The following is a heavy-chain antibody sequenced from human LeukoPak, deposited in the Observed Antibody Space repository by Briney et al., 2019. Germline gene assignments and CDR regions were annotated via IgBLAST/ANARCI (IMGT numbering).Heavy chain of an antibody. D-gene: IGHD3-22*01. CDR2: INWNGGST. Sequence: GGSLRLSCAASGFTFDDYGMSWVRQAPGKGLEWVSGINWNGGSTGYADSVKGRFTISRDNAKNSLYLQMNSLRAEDTAVYYCAHHYYYDSSGTLDYWGQGTLVTVSS. CDR1: GFTFDDYG. V-gene: IGHV3-20*04. J-gene: IGHJ4*02. CDR3: AHHYYYDSSGTLDY.